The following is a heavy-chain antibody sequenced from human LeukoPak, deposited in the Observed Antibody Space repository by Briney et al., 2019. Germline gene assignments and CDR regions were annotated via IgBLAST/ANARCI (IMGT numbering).Heavy chain of an antibody. CDR3: ATLTGSTDY. CDR2: IYYSGNT. J-gene: IGHJ4*02. Sequence: SETLSLTCSVSGDSVSSSSYSWGWIRQSPGKGLEWIGNIYYSGNTDSNPSLKSRVTILVDTSKNEFSLKLSSVPAGDTAVYYCATLTGSTDYWGQGTLVTVSS. V-gene: IGHV4-39*01. CDR1: GDSVSSSSYS. D-gene: IGHD6-13*01.